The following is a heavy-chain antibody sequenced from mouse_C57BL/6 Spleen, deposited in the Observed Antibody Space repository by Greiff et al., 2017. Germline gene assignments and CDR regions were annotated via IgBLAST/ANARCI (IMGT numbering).Heavy chain of an antibody. CDR1: GYTFTGYW. V-gene: IGHV1-9*01. J-gene: IGHJ2*01. Sequence: VQLQQSGAELMKPGASVKLSCKATGYTFTGYWIEWVKQRPGHGLEWIGEILPGSGSTNYTEKFKGKATFTADTSSNTAYMQLSSLTTEDSAIYYCARGGNYPFDYWGQGTTLTVSS. D-gene: IGHD2-1*01. CDR3: ARGGNYPFDY. CDR2: ILPGSGST.